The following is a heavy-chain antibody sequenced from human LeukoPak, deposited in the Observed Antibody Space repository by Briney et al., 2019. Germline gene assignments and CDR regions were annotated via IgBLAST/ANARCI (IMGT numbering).Heavy chain of an antibody. J-gene: IGHJ4*02. V-gene: IGHV3-7*03. Sequence: GGCLRLSCAASGFTFRSYWMRWVRQAPGKGLEWVANIKQDGSEKNYVDSVKGRFTISRDNAKNSLYLQMNSLRAEDTAVYYCASGLELDYWGQGTLVTVSS. CDR1: GFTFRSYW. CDR3: ASGLELDY. CDR2: IKQDGSEK.